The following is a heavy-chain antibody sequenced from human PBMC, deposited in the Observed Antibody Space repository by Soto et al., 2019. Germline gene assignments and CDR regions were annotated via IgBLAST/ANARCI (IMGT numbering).Heavy chain of an antibody. D-gene: IGHD4-4*01. CDR2: IRSKAYGGTT. CDR3: TKDIYSNHEVFDY. V-gene: IGHV3-49*03. CDR1: GFTFGDYA. J-gene: IGHJ4*02. Sequence: PGGSLRLSCTASGFTFGDYAMSWFRQAPGKGLEWVGFIRSKAYGGTTEYAASVKGRFTISRDDSKSIAYLQMNSLKTEDTAVYYCTKDIYSNHEVFDYWGQGTLVTVSS.